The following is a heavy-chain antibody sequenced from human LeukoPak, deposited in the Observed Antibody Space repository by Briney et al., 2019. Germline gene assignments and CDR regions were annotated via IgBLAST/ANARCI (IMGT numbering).Heavy chain of an antibody. V-gene: IGHV3-15*01. D-gene: IGHD3-10*01. CDR2: IKSKTDGGPA. CDR3: TTGRKDGSGSYSTYYYYGMDV. J-gene: IGHJ6*02. CDR1: GFTFSNAW. Sequence: PGGSLRLSCAASGFTFSNAWMTWVRQAPGKGLEWVGRIKSKTDGGPADYAAPVKGRFTVSRDDSKNTLYLQMNSLTTEDTAVYYCTTGRKDGSGSYSTYYYYGMDVWGQGTTVTVSS.